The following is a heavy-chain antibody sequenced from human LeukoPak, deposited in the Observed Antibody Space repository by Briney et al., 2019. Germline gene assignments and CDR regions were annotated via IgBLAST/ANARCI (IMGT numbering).Heavy chain of an antibody. D-gene: IGHD3-16*01. CDR3: AKDMRFDP. CDR2: IRYDGSNK. CDR1: GFTFSSYS. J-gene: IGHJ5*02. V-gene: IGHV3-30*02. Sequence: GGSPRLSCAASGFTFSSYSMNWVRQAPGKGLEWVAFIRYDGSNKYYADSVKGRFTISRDNSKNTLYLQMNSLRAEDTAVYYCAKDMRFDPWGQGTLVTVSS.